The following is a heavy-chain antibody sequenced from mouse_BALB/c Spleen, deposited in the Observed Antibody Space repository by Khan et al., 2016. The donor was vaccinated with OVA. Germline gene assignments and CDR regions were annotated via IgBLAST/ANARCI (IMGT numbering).Heavy chain of an antibody. CDR1: GFTFSSYG. Sequence: EVELVESGGGLVQPGGSRKLSCAASGFTFSSYGMHWVRQAPEKGVEWVAYISGDSSTIYYADTVKGRFTISRDNPKNTLFLQMTSLMSEDTAMYYCATSYYYGYYFDYWGPGTTLTVSS. CDR3: ATSYYYGYYFDY. J-gene: IGHJ2*01. CDR2: ISGDSSTI. D-gene: IGHD1-1*01. V-gene: IGHV5-17*02.